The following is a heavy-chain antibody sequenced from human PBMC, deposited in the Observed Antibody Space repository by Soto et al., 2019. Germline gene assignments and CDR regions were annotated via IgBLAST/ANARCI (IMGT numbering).Heavy chain of an antibody. CDR2: INHSGST. CDR3: ARGASSPDYDFWSGNDY. CDR1: GGSFSGYY. D-gene: IGHD3-3*01. J-gene: IGHJ4*02. V-gene: IGHV4-34*01. Sequence: SETLSLTCAVYGGSFSGYYWSWIRQPPGKGLEWIGEINHSGSTNYNPSLKSRVTISVDTSKNQFSLKLSSVTAADTAVYYCARGASSPDYDFWSGNDYWGQGTLVTVSS.